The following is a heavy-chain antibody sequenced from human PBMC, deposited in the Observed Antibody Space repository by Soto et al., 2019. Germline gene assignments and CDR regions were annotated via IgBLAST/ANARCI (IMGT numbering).Heavy chain of an antibody. CDR1: GFTFTRYY. Sequence: QVQLVQSGAEVKKPGASVKLSCKASGFTFTRYYIHWLRQAPGQGLEWMGTINPSGVTTSYAQKFQGRVTMTRDTSTGTVYMDLSSLRSEDTAVYFCARDGWFGELPFFDYWGQGTLVTVSS. CDR2: INPSGVTT. V-gene: IGHV1-46*01. D-gene: IGHD3-10*01. J-gene: IGHJ4*02. CDR3: ARDGWFGELPFFDY.